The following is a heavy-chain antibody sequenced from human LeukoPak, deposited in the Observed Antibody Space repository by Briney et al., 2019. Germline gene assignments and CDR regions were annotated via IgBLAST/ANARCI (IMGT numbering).Heavy chain of an antibody. J-gene: IGHJ4*02. D-gene: IGHD6-19*01. V-gene: IGHV4-38-2*01. Sequence: SETLSLTCSVSGISVNTTYFWGWIRQAPGKGLEWIGSIYHTGTTDYNPSLKSRVTISVDTSKNQFSLKLSSVTAADTAVYYCARRNVGYRSGQLDYWGQGTLVTVSS. CDR2: IYHTGTT. CDR1: GISVNTTYF. CDR3: ARRNVGYRSGQLDY.